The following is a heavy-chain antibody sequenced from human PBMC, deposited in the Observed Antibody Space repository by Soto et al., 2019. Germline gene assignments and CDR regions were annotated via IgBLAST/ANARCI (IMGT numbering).Heavy chain of an antibody. CDR3: ARDHVVSRNWFDP. CDR1: GFTFSSFW. J-gene: IGHJ5*02. CDR2: INSGGSST. V-gene: IGHV3-74*01. D-gene: IGHD2-21*01. Sequence: GRSLRLSCAASGFTFSSFWMHRVRQAPGKGLVWVSRINSGGSSTSYADSVKGRFTISRDNAKNTLYLQMNSLRAEDTAVYYCARDHVVSRNWFDPWGQGTLVTVSS.